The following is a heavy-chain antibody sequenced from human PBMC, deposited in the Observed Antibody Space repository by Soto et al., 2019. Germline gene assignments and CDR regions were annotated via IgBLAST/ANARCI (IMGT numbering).Heavy chain of an antibody. CDR3: AKDLFFLVVPAVTHFCY. V-gene: IGHV3-23*01. CDR1: GFTFSSYA. J-gene: IGHJ4*02. CDR2: ISGSGGST. Sequence: PGGSLRLSCAASGFTFSSYAMSWVRQAPGKGLEWVSAISGSGGSTYYADSVKGRFTISRDNSKNTLYLQMNSLRAEDTAVYYCAKDLFFLVVPAVTHFCYCGQGSLVPVSS. D-gene: IGHD2-2*01.